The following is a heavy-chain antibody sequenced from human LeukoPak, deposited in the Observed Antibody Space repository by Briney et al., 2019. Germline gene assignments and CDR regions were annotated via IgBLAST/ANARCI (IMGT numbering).Heavy chain of an antibody. D-gene: IGHD1-26*01. CDR1: GYTFNDYY. J-gene: IGHJ4*02. Sequence: ASVKVSCKASGYTFNDYYIHWVRQAPGQGLEWMGWINPNSGGTNYAQKFQGRVTVTRDTSISTAYMELSSLRSDDTAVYYCARDLTTYSGSYDYYFDYWGQGTLVTVSS. CDR2: INPNSGGT. V-gene: IGHV1-2*02. CDR3: ARDLTTYSGSYDYYFDY.